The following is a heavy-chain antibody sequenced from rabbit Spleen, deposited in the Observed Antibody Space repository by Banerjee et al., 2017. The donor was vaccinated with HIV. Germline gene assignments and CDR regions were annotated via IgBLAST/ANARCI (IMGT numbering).Heavy chain of an antibody. D-gene: IGHD2-1*01. CDR3: ARGSAAMTMVITGYYLNL. J-gene: IGHJ4*01. Sequence: QEQLVESGGGLVQPEGSLTLTCTASGFSFSRSYYMCWVRQTPGKGLEWIACIYGGSGSSTAYASWAKGRFTISKTSSTTVPLQMTSLTAADTATYFCARGSAAMTMVITGYYLNLWGPGTLVTVS. CDR2: IYGGSGSST. V-gene: IGHV1S45*01. CDR1: GFSFSRSYY.